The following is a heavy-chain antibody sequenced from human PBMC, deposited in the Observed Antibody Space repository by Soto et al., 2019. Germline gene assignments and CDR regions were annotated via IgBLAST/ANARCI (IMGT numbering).Heavy chain of an antibody. J-gene: IGHJ6*02. CDR2: ISYDGSNK. CDR1: GFTFSSYG. CDR3: AKDTSGLRFLEWSLVLPHGAHYYYYGMDV. Sequence: GGSLRLSCAASGFTFSSYGMHWVRQAPGKGLEWVAVISYDGSNKYYADSVKGRFTISRDNSKNTLYLQMNSLRAEDTAVYYCAKDTSGLRFLEWSLVLPHGAHYYYYGMDVWGQGTTVTVSS. D-gene: IGHD3-3*01. V-gene: IGHV3-30*18.